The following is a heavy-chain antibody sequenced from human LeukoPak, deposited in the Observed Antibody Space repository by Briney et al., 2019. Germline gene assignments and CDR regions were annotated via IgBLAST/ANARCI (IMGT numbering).Heavy chain of an antibody. V-gene: IGHV5-51*01. CDR2: IYPGDSDT. D-gene: IGHD3-10*01. CDR1: GYSFTSYW. J-gene: IGHJ6*02. Sequence: GESLKISCKGSGYSFTSYWIGWVRQMPGKGLEWMGIIYPGDSDTRYSPSFQGQVTISADKSISTAYLQWSSLKASDTAMYYCARHPPELRFGELSYYGMDVWGQGTTVTVSS. CDR3: ARHPPELRFGELSYYGMDV.